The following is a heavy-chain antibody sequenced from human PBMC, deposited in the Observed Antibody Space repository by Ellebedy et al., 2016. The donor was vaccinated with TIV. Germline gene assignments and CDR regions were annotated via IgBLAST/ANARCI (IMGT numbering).Heavy chain of an antibody. CDR3: ACWAGQERYQGPFDY. CDR1: GCTSRNYW. J-gene: IGHJ4*02. CDR2: INTDGSST. Sequence: PGGSLRLSCAASGCTSRNYWMHWVRQAPGKGLVWVSHINTDGSSTSYADSVKGRFTISRDNARNTLYLQMNSLRVEDTAVYYCACWAGQERYQGPFDYWGQGILVIVSP. D-gene: IGHD3-9*01. V-gene: IGHV3-74*01.